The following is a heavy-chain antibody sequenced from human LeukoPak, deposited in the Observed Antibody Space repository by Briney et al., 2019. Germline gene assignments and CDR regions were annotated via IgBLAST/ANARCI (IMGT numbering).Heavy chain of an antibody. Sequence: SQTLSLTCTVSGGSISSGGYYWSWIRQHPGKGLEWIGYIYYSGSTYYNPSLKSRVTISVDTSKNQFSLKLSSVTAADTAVYYCARLPYYDFWSGYYFDYWGQGTLVTVSS. D-gene: IGHD3-3*01. V-gene: IGHV4-31*03. CDR1: GGSISSGGYY. CDR2: IYYSGST. CDR3: ARLPYYDFWSGYYFDY. J-gene: IGHJ4*02.